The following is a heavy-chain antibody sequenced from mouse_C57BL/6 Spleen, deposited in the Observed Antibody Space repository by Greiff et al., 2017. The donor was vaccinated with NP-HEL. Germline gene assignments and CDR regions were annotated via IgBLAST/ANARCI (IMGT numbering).Heavy chain of an antibody. V-gene: IGHV1-54*01. CDR3: ARGEDY. Sequence: VKLQESGAELVRPGTSVKVSCKASGYAFTNYLIEWVKQRPGQGLEWIGVINPGSGGTNYNEKFKGKATLTADKSSSTAYMQLSSLTSEGSAVYFCARGEDYWGQGTTLTVSS. CDR2: INPGSGGT. CDR1: GYAFTNYL. J-gene: IGHJ2*01.